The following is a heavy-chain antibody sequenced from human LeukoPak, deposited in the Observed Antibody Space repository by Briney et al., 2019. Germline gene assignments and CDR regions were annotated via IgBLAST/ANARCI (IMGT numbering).Heavy chain of an antibody. J-gene: IGHJ4*02. CDR1: GYTFTSYG. V-gene: IGHV1-18*01. D-gene: IGHD6-19*01. CDR3: ARDARIAVAGTLPFDY. Sequence: ASVKVSCKASGYTFTSYGISWVRQAPRQGLEWMGWISAYNGNTNYAQKLQGRVTMTTDTSTSTAYMELRSLRSDDTAVYYCARDARIAVAGTLPFDYWGQGTLVTVSS. CDR2: ISAYNGNT.